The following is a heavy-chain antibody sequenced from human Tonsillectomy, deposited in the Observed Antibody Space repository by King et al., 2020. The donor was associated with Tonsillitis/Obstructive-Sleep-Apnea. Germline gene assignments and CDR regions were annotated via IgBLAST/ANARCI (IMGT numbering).Heavy chain of an antibody. CDR1: GFTFSSYW. D-gene: IGHD5-24*01. V-gene: IGHV3-7*01. J-gene: IGHJ6*03. CDR3: ARGRDGYKYGGYYYYMDV. CDR2: IKQDGSEK. Sequence: VQLVESGGGLVQPGGSLRLSCAASGFTFSSYWMSWVRQAPGKGLEWVANIKQDGSEKYYVDSVKGRFTISRDNAKNSLYLQMNSLRAEDTAVYYCARGRDGYKYGGYYYYMDVWGKGTTVTVSS.